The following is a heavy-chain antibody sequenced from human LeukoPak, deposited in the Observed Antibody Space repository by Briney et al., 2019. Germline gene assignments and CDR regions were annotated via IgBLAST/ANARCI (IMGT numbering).Heavy chain of an antibody. V-gene: IGHV4-39*01. CDR3: ARRAPHYGETYYFDH. D-gene: IGHD4-17*01. J-gene: IGHJ4*02. CDR2: INYLGTT. Sequence: PSETLSLTCTVSGGSMTTSSYSWGWIRQPPGKGLEWIASINYLGTTYHDPSLKSRVTISVDTSKNQFSLRLSSMTAADTAVYYCARRAPHYGETYYFDHWGQGTLVAVSS. CDR1: GGSMTTSSYS.